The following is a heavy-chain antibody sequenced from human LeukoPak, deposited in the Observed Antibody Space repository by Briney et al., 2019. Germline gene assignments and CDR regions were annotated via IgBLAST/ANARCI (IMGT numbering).Heavy chain of an antibody. CDR3: ARGGYSSSWTASLDP. Sequence: ASVKVSCKASGYTFTSYDINWVRQATGQGLEWMGWMKPNSGNTGYAQKFQGRVTMTRNTSISTAYMELSSLRSEDTAVYYCARGGYSSSWTASLDPWGQGTLVTVSS. CDR2: MKPNSGNT. D-gene: IGHD6-13*01. CDR1: GYTFTSYD. J-gene: IGHJ5*02. V-gene: IGHV1-8*01.